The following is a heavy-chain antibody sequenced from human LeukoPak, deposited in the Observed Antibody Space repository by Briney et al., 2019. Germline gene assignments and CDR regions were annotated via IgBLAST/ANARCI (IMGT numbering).Heavy chain of an antibody. Sequence: SVKVSCKASGYTFTSYAMNWVRQAPGQGLEWMGGIIPIFGTANYAQKFQGRVTITADESTSTAYMELSSLRSEDTAVYYCAKEVGNYYGSGSYYYWGQGTLVTVSS. CDR2: IIPIFGTA. V-gene: IGHV1-69*13. CDR1: GYTFTSYA. J-gene: IGHJ4*02. D-gene: IGHD3-10*01. CDR3: AKEVGNYYGSGSYYY.